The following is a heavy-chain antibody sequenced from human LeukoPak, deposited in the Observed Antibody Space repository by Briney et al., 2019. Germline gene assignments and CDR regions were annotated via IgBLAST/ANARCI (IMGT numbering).Heavy chain of an antibody. Sequence: PSETLSLTCTVSGDSISSGDYYWSWMRQPAGKGLEWIGRISSSGSTNSNPSLKSRVTISVDTSKNQFSLKLSSVTAADTAVYFCARGPYSYDSSGAFDIWGQGTMVTVSS. CDR3: ARGPYSYDSSGAFDI. J-gene: IGHJ3*02. V-gene: IGHV4-61*02. CDR2: ISSSGST. CDR1: GDSISSGDYY. D-gene: IGHD3-22*01.